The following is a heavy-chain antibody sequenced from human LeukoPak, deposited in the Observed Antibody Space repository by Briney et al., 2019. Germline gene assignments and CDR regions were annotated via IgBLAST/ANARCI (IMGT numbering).Heavy chain of an antibody. J-gene: IGHJ4*02. V-gene: IGHV1-18*01. CDR3: ARGFCSGGSCSGFDY. Sequence: ASVKVSCKASGYTFTSYGISWVRQAPGQGLEWMGWISAYNGNTNYAQKLQGRVTMTTDTSASTAYMELSNLRSEDTAVYYCARGFCSGGSCSGFDYWGQGTLVTVSS. CDR2: ISAYNGNT. CDR1: GYTFTSYG. D-gene: IGHD2-15*01.